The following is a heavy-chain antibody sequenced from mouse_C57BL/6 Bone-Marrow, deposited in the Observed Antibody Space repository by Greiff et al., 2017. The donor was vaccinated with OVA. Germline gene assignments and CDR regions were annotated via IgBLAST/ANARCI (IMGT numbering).Heavy chain of an antibody. CDR1: GYTFTSYW. J-gene: IGHJ3*01. CDR3: AREYYGSSSWFAY. CDR2: IYPGSGST. Sequence: QVQLQQPGAELVKPGASVKMSCKASGYTFTSYWITWVKQRPGQGLEWIGDIYPGSGSTNYNEKFKSKATLTVDTSSSTAYMQLSSLTSEESAVYYCAREYYGSSSWFAYWGQGTLVTVSA. V-gene: IGHV1-55*01. D-gene: IGHD1-1*01.